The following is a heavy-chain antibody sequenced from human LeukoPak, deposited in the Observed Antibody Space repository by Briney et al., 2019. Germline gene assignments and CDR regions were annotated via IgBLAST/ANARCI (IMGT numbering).Heavy chain of an antibody. CDR1: GFTFSSYE. CDR3: ARIPRDGGVIVFDY. V-gene: IGHV3-48*03. CDR2: ITGSGSTK. J-gene: IGHJ4*02. D-gene: IGHD3-16*02. Sequence: GGSLRLSCAASGFTFSSYEMNWVRQAPGKGLEWVSYITGSGSTKYYADSVKGRFTISRDNTKNSLFLQMNSLRADDTAVYYCARIPRDGGVIVFDYWGQGTLVTVPS.